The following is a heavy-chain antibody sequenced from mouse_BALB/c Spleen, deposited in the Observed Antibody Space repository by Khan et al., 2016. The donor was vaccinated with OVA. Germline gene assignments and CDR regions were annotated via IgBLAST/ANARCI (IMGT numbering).Heavy chain of an antibody. Sequence: ESGPELVRPGASVKMSCKASGYTFTSFWIHCVKQRPGQGLGWIGMIDPSKSETRLNQKFKDKATLNVDKSSNTAYMQLSRLTSEDSAVYYCARGGYGSPFAYWGQGTLVTVSA. CDR2: IDPSKSET. V-gene: IGHV1S127*01. CDR3: ARGGYGSPFAY. CDR1: GYTFTSFW. D-gene: IGHD1-1*01. J-gene: IGHJ3*01.